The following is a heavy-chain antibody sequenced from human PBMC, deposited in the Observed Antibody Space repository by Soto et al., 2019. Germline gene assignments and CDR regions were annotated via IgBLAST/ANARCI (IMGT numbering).Heavy chain of an antibody. CDR2: IIPIFGTA. Sequence: QVQLVQSGAEVKKPGSSVKVSCKASGGTFSSYAINWVRQAPGQGLEWMGGIIPIFGTADYAQKFQGRVTITADESTSTAYMELSSLRSEDTAVYYCASRITVSANYYYGMDVWGPGTTVSVSS. V-gene: IGHV1-69*12. J-gene: IGHJ6*02. D-gene: IGHD1-20*01. CDR1: GGTFSSYA. CDR3: ASRITVSANYYYGMDV.